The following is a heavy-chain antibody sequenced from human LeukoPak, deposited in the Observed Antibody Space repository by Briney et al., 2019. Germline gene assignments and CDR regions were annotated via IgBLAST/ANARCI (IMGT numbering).Heavy chain of an antibody. J-gene: IGHJ5*02. Sequence: GESLKISCKGSGYSFTSYWIGWVRQMPGKGLEWMGIIYPGDSDTRYSPSFQGQVTISADKSISTAYLQWSSLKASDTAMYYCARHSPYCSSTSCHFDPWGQGTLVTVSS. D-gene: IGHD2-2*01. CDR3: ARHSPYCSSTSCHFDP. CDR1: GYSFTSYW. V-gene: IGHV5-51*01. CDR2: IYPGDSDT.